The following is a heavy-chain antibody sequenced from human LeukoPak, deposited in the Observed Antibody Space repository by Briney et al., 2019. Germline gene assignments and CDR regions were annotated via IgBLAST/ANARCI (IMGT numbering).Heavy chain of an antibody. Sequence: SVKVSCKASRGTFSSYAISWVRQAPGQGLEWMGRIIPIFGTANYAQKFQGRVTITTDESTSTAYMELSSLRSEDTAVYYCARGGEYGSGSYYNHWGQGTLVTVS. CDR3: ARGGEYGSGSYYNH. D-gene: IGHD3-10*01. V-gene: IGHV1-69*05. CDR2: IIPIFGTA. CDR1: RGTFSSYA. J-gene: IGHJ5*02.